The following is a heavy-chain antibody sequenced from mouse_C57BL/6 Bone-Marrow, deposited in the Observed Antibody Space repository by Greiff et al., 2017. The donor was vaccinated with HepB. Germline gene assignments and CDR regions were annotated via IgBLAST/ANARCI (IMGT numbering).Heavy chain of an antibody. Sequence: EVQLVESGGGLVQSGRSLRLSCATSGFTFSDFYMEWVRQAPGKGLEWIAASRNKANDYTTEYSASVKGRFIVSRDTSESILYLQMNALRAEDTAIYYCARDPLGYFDVWGTGTTVTVSS. CDR2: SRNKANDYTT. CDR3: ARDPLGYFDV. CDR1: GFTFSDFY. J-gene: IGHJ1*03. V-gene: IGHV7-1*01.